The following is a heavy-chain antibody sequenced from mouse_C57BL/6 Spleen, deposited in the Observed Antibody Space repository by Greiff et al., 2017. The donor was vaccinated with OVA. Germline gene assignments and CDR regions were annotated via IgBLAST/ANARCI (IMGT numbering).Heavy chain of an antibody. V-gene: IGHV1-50*01. CDR1: GYTFTSYW. CDR2: IDPSDSYT. CDR3: ASRFDY. Sequence: VQLQQPGAELVKPGASVKLSCKASGYTFTSYWMQWVKQRPGQGLEWIGEIDPSDSYTNYNQKFKGKATLTVDTSSSTAYMQLSSLTSADSAVYYCASRFDYWGQGTTLTVSS. J-gene: IGHJ2*01.